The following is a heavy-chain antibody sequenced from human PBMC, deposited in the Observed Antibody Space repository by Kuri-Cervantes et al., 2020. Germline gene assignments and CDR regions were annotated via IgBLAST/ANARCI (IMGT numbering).Heavy chain of an antibody. V-gene: IGHV3-30*18. D-gene: IGHD3-3*01. Sequence: GESLKISCAASGFTFSSYGMHWVRQAPGKGLEWVAVISYDGSNKYYADSVKGRFTISRDNAKNSLYLQMNSLRAEDTAVYYCAKRFWSGYPGDYFDYWGQGTLVTVSS. J-gene: IGHJ4*02. CDR2: ISYDGSNK. CDR1: GFTFSSYG. CDR3: AKRFWSGYPGDYFDY.